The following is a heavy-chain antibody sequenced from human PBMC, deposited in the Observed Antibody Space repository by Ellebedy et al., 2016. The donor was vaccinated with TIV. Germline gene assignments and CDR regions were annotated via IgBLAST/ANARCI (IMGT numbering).Heavy chain of an antibody. D-gene: IGHD6-19*01. CDR3: ARAPQWLGRAYDI. Sequence: LRLSCAISGDSVSSNTAAWTWIRQSPSRGLEWLGRTYYRSKWYNDYAISVKSRITINPDTSKNQFSLQLNSVTPEDTAVYYCARAPQWLGRAYDIWGQGIMVTVSS. CDR1: GDSVSSNTAA. J-gene: IGHJ3*02. V-gene: IGHV6-1*01. CDR2: TYYRSKWYN.